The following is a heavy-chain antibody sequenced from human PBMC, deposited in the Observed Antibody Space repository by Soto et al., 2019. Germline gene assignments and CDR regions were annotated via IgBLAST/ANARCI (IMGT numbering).Heavy chain of an antibody. J-gene: IGHJ6*02. CDR2: ISYDGSNK. Sequence: GGSLRLSCAASGFTFSSYAMHWVRQAPGKGLEWVAVISYDGSNKYYADSVKGRFTISRDNSKNTLYLQMNSLRAEDTAVYYCARRGIVVVPAAHRNNYYYYGMDVWCQGTTVTAP. CDR1: GFTFSSYA. CDR3: ARRGIVVVPAAHRNNYYYYGMDV. D-gene: IGHD2-2*01. V-gene: IGHV3-30-3*01.